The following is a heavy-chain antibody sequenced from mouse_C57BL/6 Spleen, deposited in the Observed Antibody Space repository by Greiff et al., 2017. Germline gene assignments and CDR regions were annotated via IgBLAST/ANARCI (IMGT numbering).Heavy chain of an antibody. CDR3: ARRAITTVVYWYFDV. V-gene: IGHV1-9*01. CDR1: GYTFTGYW. D-gene: IGHD1-1*01. Sequence: VQLQQSGAELMKPGASVKLSCKATGYTFTGYWIEWVKQRPGHGLEWIGEILPGSGSTNYNEKFKGKATFTAATSSTTAYMQLSSLTTEDSAISYCARRAITTVVYWYFDVWGTGTTVTVSS. CDR2: ILPGSGST. J-gene: IGHJ1*03.